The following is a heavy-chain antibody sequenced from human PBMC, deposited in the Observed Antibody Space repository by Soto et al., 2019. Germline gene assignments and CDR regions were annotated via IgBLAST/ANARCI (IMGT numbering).Heavy chain of an antibody. D-gene: IGHD6-13*01. CDR2: IWYDGSNK. J-gene: IGHJ6*02. CDR3: ARDRRWSNANYYYYGMDV. V-gene: IGHV3-33*08. CDR1: GFTFSNLG. Sequence: PGGSLRLPCAASGFTFSNLGMHWVRQAPGKGLEWVAVIWYDGSNKYYADSVKGRFTISRDNSKNTLYLQMNSLRAEDTAVYYCARDRRWSNANYYYYGMDVWGQGTTVTVSS.